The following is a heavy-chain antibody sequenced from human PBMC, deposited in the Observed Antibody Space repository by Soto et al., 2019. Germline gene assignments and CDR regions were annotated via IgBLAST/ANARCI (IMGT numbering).Heavy chain of an antibody. D-gene: IGHD3-10*01. Sequence: SETLSLTCTVSGGSISSYYWSWIRQPPGKGLEWIGYIYYSGSTNYNPSLKSRVTISVDTSKNQFSLKLSSVTAADTAVYYCARDGRATDYYYGMDVWGQGTTVPVSS. V-gene: IGHV4-59*01. CDR1: GGSISSYY. CDR2: IYYSGST. J-gene: IGHJ6*02. CDR3: ARDGRATDYYYGMDV.